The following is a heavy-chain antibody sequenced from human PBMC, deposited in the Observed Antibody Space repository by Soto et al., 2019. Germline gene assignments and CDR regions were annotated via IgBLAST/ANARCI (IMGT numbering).Heavy chain of an antibody. Sequence: QVQLVESGGGVVQPGRSLRLSCAASGFTFSSYGMHWVRQAPGKGLEWVAFIWHDGGNKFYAESVKGRFTISRDNSKNTLYLQMTSLSAEDTAMYYCAKGEVRGIIPSYFDYWGLGTLVTVSS. CDR1: GFTFSSYG. D-gene: IGHD3-10*01. J-gene: IGHJ4*02. CDR3: AKGEVRGIIPSYFDY. V-gene: IGHV3-33*06. CDR2: IWHDGGNK.